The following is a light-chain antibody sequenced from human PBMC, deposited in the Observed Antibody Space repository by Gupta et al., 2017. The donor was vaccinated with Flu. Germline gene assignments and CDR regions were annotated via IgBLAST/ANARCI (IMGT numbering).Light chain of an antibody. CDR3: QQSYSNPLT. CDR1: QSISSY. CDR2: AAS. J-gene: IGKJ1*01. V-gene: IGKV1-39*01. Sequence: DIQMTQSSSSLSASVGDRVTITCRASQSISSYLNWYQQKPGKAPKPLIYAASSLQSGVPSRFSGSGSGTDFTLTISSLQPEDFATYYCQQSYSNPLTFGQGTKVEIK.